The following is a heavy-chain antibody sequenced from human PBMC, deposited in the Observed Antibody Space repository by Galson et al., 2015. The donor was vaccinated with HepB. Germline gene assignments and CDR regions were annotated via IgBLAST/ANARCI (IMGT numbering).Heavy chain of an antibody. D-gene: IGHD6-25*01. CDR3: ARNPASYDYYNMDV. CDR2: ISRGGTK. V-gene: IGHV3-69-1*01. Sequence: QAPGKGLEWVSYISRGGTKYYADSVKGRFTISRDNAKKSMYLHMSSLRAEDTAIYYCARNPASYDYYNMDVWGQGTTVTVSS. J-gene: IGHJ6*02.